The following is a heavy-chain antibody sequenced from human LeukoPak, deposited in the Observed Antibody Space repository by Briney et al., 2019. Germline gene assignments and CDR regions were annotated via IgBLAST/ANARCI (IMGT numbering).Heavy chain of an antibody. V-gene: IGHV3-21*01. D-gene: IGHD6-6*01. CDR2: ISGSSSYI. J-gene: IGHJ5*02. Sequence: GGSLRLSCAASGFTFSGYDMNWVRQAPGKGPEWVSSISGSSSYIYYADSMKGRFTISRDNGKNSLYLQMNSLRAEDTAVYFCARGSSNVAARNNWFDPWGQGTLVTVSS. CDR3: ARGSSNVAARNNWFDP. CDR1: GFTFSGYD.